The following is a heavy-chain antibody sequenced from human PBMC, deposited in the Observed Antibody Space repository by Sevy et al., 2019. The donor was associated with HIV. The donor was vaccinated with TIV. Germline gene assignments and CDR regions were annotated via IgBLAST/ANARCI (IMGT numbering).Heavy chain of an antibody. CDR3: ARVKLGSSGWYNWFDP. CDR1: GGTFSSYA. V-gene: IGHV1-69*13. D-gene: IGHD6-19*01. Sequence: ASVKVSCKASGGTFSSYAISWVRQAPGQGLEWMGGIIPIFGTANYAQKFQGRVTITADESTSTAYMELSSLRSEDTAVYYCARVKLGSSGWYNWFDPWGQGTLVTVSS. J-gene: IGHJ5*02. CDR2: IIPIFGTA.